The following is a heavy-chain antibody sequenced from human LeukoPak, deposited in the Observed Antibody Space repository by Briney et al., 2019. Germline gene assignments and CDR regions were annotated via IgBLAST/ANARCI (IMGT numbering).Heavy chain of an antibody. CDR3: ARVFFRAGSYHFDY. CDR1: GYTFTSYY. CDR2: INPSGGST. J-gene: IGHJ4*02. D-gene: IGHD3-10*01. Sequence: ASVNVSCKASGYTFTSYYMHWVRQAPAQGLEWMGVINPSGGSTSYAQKFQGRVTMTRDTSTSTVYMELSSLRSEDTAVYYCARVFFRAGSYHFDYWGQGTLVTVSS. V-gene: IGHV1-46*01.